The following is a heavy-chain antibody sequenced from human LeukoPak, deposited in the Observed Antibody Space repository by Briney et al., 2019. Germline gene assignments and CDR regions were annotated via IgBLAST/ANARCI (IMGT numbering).Heavy chain of an antibody. Sequence: GESLKISCKGSGYSFTSYWISCVRQMPGKGLEWMGRIDPSDSYTNYSPSFQGHVTISADKSISTAYLQWSSLKASDTAMYYCARHPTGRDAFDIWGQGTMVTVSS. D-gene: IGHD1-14*01. J-gene: IGHJ3*02. CDR3: ARHPTGRDAFDI. V-gene: IGHV5-10-1*01. CDR2: IDPSDSYT. CDR1: GYSFTSYW.